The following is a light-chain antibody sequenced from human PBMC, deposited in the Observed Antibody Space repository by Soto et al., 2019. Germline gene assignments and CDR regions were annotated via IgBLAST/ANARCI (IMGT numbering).Light chain of an antibody. J-gene: IGKJ1*01. CDR2: GAS. V-gene: IGKV3-20*01. CDR3: QQYSSSPGWT. Sequence: EIMLTQSPGTLSLSPGERGTLSCRASQSVSSSYLAWYQQKPGQAPRLLIYGASNRATGIPDRFSGRGSGTDFTLTISRLEPEDFAVYYCQQYSSSPGWTFGQGTKVEIK. CDR1: QSVSSSY.